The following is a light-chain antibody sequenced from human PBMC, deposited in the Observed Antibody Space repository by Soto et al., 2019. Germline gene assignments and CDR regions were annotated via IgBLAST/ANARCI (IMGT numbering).Light chain of an antibody. CDR3: KSYAGSNTYV. CDR1: SSNIGNNY. CDR2: RND. V-gene: IGLV1-47*01. Sequence: QSVLTQPPSASGTPGQSVTISCSGSSSNIGNNYPYWYQQVPGTAPKLLIYRNDQRPSGVPDRFSGSKSGTSASLAISGLRSEDEADYFCKSYAGSNTYVFGSGTKVTVL. J-gene: IGLJ1*01.